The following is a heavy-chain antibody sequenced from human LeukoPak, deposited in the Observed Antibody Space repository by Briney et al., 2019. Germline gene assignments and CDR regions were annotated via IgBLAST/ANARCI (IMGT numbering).Heavy chain of an antibody. CDR2: ISTSGTT. CDR3: ARGRETYYYYYYMDV. V-gene: IGHV4-4*07. J-gene: IGHJ6*03. CDR1: GDSISSYY. Sequence: SETLSLTCTVSGDSISSYYWSWIRQPAGKGLEWIGRISTSGTTNYIPSLKSRVTMSVDTSKNQFSLKLSSVTAADTAVYFCARGRETYYYYYYMDVWGKGTTVTVSS.